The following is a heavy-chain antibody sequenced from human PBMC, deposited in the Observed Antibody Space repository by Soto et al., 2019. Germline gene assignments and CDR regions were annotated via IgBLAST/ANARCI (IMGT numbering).Heavy chain of an antibody. V-gene: IGHV1-69*01. D-gene: IGHD7-27*01. CDR2: ILPIFGTT. Sequence: QVQLVQSGAEVKKPGSSVKVSCKASGGTFNTYNINWVRQAPGQGLEWMGGILPIFGTTNYAQRFQGRVTITADDSTSTAYMELSSLRSEDTAVYYCARDATGDSSYYYDGMDVWGQGTTVTVTS. CDR1: GGTFNTYN. J-gene: IGHJ6*02. CDR3: ARDATGDSSYYYDGMDV.